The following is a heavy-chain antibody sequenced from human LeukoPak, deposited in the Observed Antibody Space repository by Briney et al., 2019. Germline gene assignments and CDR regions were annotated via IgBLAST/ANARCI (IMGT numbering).Heavy chain of an antibody. CDR3: AKDYYYDSSGYSYYFDY. J-gene: IGHJ4*02. Sequence: GGSLRLSCAASGFTFSSYGMHWVRQAPGKGLEWVAVISYDRSNKYYADSVKGRFTISRDNSKNTLYLQMNSLRAEDTAVYYCAKDYYYDSSGYSYYFDYWGQGTMVTVSS. V-gene: IGHV3-30*18. CDR2: ISYDRSNK. D-gene: IGHD3-22*01. CDR1: GFTFSSYG.